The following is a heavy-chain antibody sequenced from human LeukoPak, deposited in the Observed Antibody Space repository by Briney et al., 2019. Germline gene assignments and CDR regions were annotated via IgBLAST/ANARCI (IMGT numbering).Heavy chain of an antibody. V-gene: IGHV4-34*01. D-gene: IGHD3-22*01. CDR2: INHSGST. J-gene: IGHJ4*02. Sequence: KPSETLSLTCAVYGGSFSGYYWSWIRQPPGKGLEWIGEINHSGSTNYNPSLKSRVTISVDTSKNQFSLKLSSVTAADTAVYYCAREGLGYYDSSGYFYYWGQGTLVTVSS. CDR1: GGSFSGYY. CDR3: AREGLGYYDSSGYFYY.